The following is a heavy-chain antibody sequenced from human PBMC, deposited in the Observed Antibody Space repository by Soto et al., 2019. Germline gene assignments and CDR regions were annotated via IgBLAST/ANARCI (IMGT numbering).Heavy chain of an antibody. V-gene: IGHV1-58*01. CDR2: IIVASGRT. J-gene: IGHJ3*01. Sequence: ASVKVSSKTSGFTFTNSAVQWVRQARGQRLEWIGWIIVASGRTNYAREVQERVTISRDTSTSTAYMELSGLRSEDTAVYYCVAELYSGGGCCSFDFWGQGTMVTVSS. CDR1: GFTFTNSA. D-gene: IGHD2-21*02. CDR3: VAELYSGGGCCSFDF.